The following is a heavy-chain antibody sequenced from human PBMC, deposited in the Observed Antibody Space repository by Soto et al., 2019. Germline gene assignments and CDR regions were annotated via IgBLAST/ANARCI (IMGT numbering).Heavy chain of an antibody. CDR3: ARVGSSGWYLDN. V-gene: IGHV3-30-3*01. CDR2: ISNDGSRK. CDR1: GFTFSSYA. D-gene: IGHD6-19*01. Sequence: GGSLRLSCAASGFTFSSYAMHWVRQAPGKGLEWVTVISNDGSRKYYADSVKGRFTISRDNSKNTLYLEMNNLRAEDTAVYYCARVGSSGWYLDNWGQGTLVTVSS. J-gene: IGHJ4*02.